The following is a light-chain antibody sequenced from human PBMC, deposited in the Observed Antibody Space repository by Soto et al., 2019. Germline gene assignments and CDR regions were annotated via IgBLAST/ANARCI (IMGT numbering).Light chain of an antibody. J-gene: IGKJ4*01. CDR3: QQRSNWGHT. V-gene: IGKV3-11*01. CDR2: DAS. Sequence: ELVLTQSPATLSLSPGERATLACRASQSVSSYLAWSQQKPGQAPRLLIYDASNRATGIPARFSGSGSGTDFTLTISSLEPEDFAVYYCQQRSNWGHTFGGGKKVEIK. CDR1: QSVSSY.